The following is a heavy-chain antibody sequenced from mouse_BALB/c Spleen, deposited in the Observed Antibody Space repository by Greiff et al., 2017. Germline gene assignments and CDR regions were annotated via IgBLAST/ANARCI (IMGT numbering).Heavy chain of an antibody. J-gene: IGHJ1*01. CDR1: GFAFSSYD. D-gene: IGHD2-1*01. CDR2: ISSGGGST. CDR3: ARLRGNYEGYFDV. V-gene: IGHV5-12-1*01. Sequence: EVKLVESGGGLVKPGGSLKLSCAASGFAFSSYDMSWVRQTPEKRLEWVAYISSGGGSTYYPDTVKGRFTISRDNAKNTLYLQMSSLKSEDTAMYYCARLRGNYEGYFDVWGAGTTVTVSS.